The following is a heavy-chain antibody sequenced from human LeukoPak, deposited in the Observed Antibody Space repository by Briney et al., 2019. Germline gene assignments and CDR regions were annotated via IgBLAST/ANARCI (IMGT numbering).Heavy chain of an antibody. D-gene: IGHD2-8*02. J-gene: IGHJ4*02. CDR2: IFPSGGEI. V-gene: IGHV3-23*01. CDR3: ATYRQVLLPFES. CDR1: GFTFSTVA. Sequence: GGSLRLSCAASGFTFSTVAMVWVRQPPGKGLEWVSSIFPSGGEIHYADSVRGRFTISRDNSKSTLSLQMNSLRAEDTAIYYCATYRQVLLPFESWGQGTLVTVSS.